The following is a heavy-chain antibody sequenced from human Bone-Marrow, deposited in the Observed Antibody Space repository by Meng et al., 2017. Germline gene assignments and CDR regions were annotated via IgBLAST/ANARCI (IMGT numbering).Heavy chain of an antibody. CDR1: GFTFSSYS. J-gene: IGHJ3*02. CDR3: ARKYYDFWSGYYSRRRAVGAFDI. Sequence: GESLKISCAASGFTFSSYSMNWVRQAPGKGLEWVSYISSSGSTIYYADSVKGRFTISRDNAKNSLYLQMNSLRAEDTAVYYCARKYYDFWSGYYSRRRAVGAFDIWGQGTMVTV. D-gene: IGHD3-3*01. CDR2: ISSSGSTI. V-gene: IGHV3-48*04.